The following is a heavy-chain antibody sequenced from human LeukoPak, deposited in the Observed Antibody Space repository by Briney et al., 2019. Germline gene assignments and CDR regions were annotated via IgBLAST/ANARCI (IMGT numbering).Heavy chain of an antibody. Sequence: SETLSLTCAVYGGSFSGYYWSWIRQPPGKGLEWIGEINHSGSTNYNPSLKSRVTISVDTSKNQFSLKLSSVTAADTAVYYCARDQQLVRHYYYYGMDVWGQGTTVTVSS. J-gene: IGHJ6*02. D-gene: IGHD6-13*01. V-gene: IGHV4-34*01. CDR3: ARDQQLVRHYYYYGMDV. CDR2: INHSGST. CDR1: GGSFSGYY.